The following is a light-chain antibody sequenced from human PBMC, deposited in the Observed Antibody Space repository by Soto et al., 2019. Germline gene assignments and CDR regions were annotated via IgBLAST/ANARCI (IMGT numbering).Light chain of an antibody. CDR3: HQYVSSPRT. Sequence: EIVLTQSPGTLSLSPGERATLSCWASQSVSGSYLAWYQHKPGQAPRLLFYGASNRATGIPDRFSGSGSGTDFTLTISRLEPEDFAVYYCHQYVSSPRTFGQGTKVDIK. CDR1: QSVSGSY. CDR2: GAS. J-gene: IGKJ1*01. V-gene: IGKV3-20*01.